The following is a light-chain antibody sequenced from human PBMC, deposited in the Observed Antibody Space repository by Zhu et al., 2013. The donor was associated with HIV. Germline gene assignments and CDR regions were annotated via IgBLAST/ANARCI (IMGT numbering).Light chain of an antibody. Sequence: EIVLTQSPGTLSLSPGERATLSCRASQSVSSSYLAWYQQKPGQAPRLLIYAAAARATGIPDRFRGSGSGTDFTLTIRSLEPEDFALYYCHQYASTPRTFGQGTKVEFK. CDR2: AAA. CDR1: QSVSSSY. V-gene: IGKV3-20*01. J-gene: IGKJ1*01. CDR3: HQYASTPRT.